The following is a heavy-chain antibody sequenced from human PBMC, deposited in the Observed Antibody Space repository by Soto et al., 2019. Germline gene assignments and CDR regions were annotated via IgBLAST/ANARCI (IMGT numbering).Heavy chain of an antibody. V-gene: IGHV3-74*01. J-gene: IGHJ4*02. Sequence: QPGGSLXLSCAASGFXFIQYWMHWVRQAPGKGLVWVSRINNDGSSTIYADSVKGRFTVSRDNAKSTLYLQMNSLRAEDTAVYYCVRDWSGESCWGQGTLVTVSS. CDR2: INNDGSST. D-gene: IGHD3-10*01. CDR3: VRDWSGESC. CDR1: GFXFIQYW.